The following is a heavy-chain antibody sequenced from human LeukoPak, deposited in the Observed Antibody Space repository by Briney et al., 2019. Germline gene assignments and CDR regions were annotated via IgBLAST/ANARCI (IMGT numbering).Heavy chain of an antibody. CDR3: AGGYRRSSSFAY. J-gene: IGHJ4*02. CDR2: IYYSGST. Sequence: PSETLSLTCTDSGGSISSYYWSWIRQPPGKGLEWIGYIYYSGSTNYNPSLKSRVTISIDTSKNQFSLKLSSVTAADTAVYYCAGGYRRSSSFAYWGQGTLVTVSS. D-gene: IGHD6-6*01. V-gene: IGHV4-59*08. CDR1: GGSISSYY.